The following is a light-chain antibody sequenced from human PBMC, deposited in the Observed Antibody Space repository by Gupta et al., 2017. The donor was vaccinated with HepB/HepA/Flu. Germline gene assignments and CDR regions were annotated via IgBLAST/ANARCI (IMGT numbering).Light chain of an antibody. J-gene: IGLJ2*01. CDR2: DVS. CDR1: SSDVGGYNY. CDR3: GSYAGSYTQGV. V-gene: IGLV2-11*01. Sequence: QSALTQPRPASGSPGQPATITSTGTSSDVGGYNYVSWYQQHPDTAPKLMRDDVSKRPGGVPDRFACHKASTTTLPIIWVLAAEDEAYYCDGSYAGSYTQGVFGGGTKLTGL.